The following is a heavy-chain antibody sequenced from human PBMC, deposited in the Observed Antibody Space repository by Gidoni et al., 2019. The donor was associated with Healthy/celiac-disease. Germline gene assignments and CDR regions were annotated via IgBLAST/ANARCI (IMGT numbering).Heavy chain of an antibody. CDR2: INHSGST. Sequence: QVQLQQWGAGLLKPSETLSLTCAVYGGSFSGYYWSWIRQPPGKGLEWIGEINHSGSTNYNPSLKSRVTISVDTSKNQFSLKLSSVTAADTAVYYCARGRYSSSWYGSASFDYWGQGTLVTVSS. CDR1: GGSFSGYY. D-gene: IGHD6-13*01. J-gene: IGHJ4*02. V-gene: IGHV4-34*01. CDR3: ARGRYSSSWYGSASFDY.